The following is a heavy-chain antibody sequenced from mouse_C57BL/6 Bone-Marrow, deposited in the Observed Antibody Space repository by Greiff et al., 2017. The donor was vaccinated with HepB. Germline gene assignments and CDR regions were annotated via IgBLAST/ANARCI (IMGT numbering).Heavy chain of an antibody. CDR1: GFSLTSYG. Sequence: VQLQESGPGLVAPSQSLSITCTVSGFSLTSYGVDWVRQSPGKGLEWLGVIWGVGSTNYNSALKSRLSISKDNSKSQVFLKMNSLQTDDTAMYYWASFITTDYYAMDYWGQGTSVTVSS. J-gene: IGHJ4*01. V-gene: IGHV2-6*01. D-gene: IGHD1-2*01. CDR2: IWGVGST. CDR3: ASFITTDYYAMDY.